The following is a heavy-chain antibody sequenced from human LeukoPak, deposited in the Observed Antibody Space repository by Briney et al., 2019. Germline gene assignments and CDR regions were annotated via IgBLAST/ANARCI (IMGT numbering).Heavy chain of an antibody. CDR1: GYTFTSYG. CDR3: ARDYDFWSGYNHGFDY. V-gene: IGHV1-18*01. J-gene: IGHJ4*02. Sequence: GASVKVSCKASGYTFTSYGISWVRQAPGQGLEWMGWISAYNGNTNYAQKLQGRVTMTTDTSTSTAYMELRSLRSDDTAVYYCARDYDFWSGYNHGFDYWGREPWSPSPQ. D-gene: IGHD3-3*01. CDR2: ISAYNGNT.